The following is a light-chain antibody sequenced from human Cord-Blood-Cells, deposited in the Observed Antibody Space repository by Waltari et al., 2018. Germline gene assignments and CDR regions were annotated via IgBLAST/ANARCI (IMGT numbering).Light chain of an antibody. Sequence: QSALTQPPSASGSPGQSFTISCTRTSSDVGGYTYVSWYQQHPGKAPKLMIYDVSTRPSGVPDRFSGSKSGNTASLTVSGLQAEDEADYYCSSYAGSNKGVFGGGTKLTVL. V-gene: IGLV2-8*01. CDR2: DVS. CDR1: SSDVGGYTY. J-gene: IGLJ3*02. CDR3: SSYAGSNKGV.